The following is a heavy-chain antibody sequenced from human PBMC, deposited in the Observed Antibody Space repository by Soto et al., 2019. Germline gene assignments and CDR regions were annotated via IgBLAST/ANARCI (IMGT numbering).Heavy chain of an antibody. CDR1: GGSISSYY. V-gene: IGHV4-59*01. CDR2: IYYSGST. D-gene: IGHD7-27*01. J-gene: IGHJ3*02. CDR3: ARVWGSAFDI. Sequence: QVQLQESGPGLVKPSETLSLTCTVSGGSISSYYWSWIRQPPGKGLEWIGYIYYSGSTTYNPSLKSRVTISVDTSKNQFALKLSSVTAADTAVYYCARVWGSAFDIWGQGTMVTVSS.